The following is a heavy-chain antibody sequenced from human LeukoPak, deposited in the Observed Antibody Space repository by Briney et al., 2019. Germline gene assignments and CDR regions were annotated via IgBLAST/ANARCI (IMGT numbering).Heavy chain of an antibody. CDR2: VSGSGDGT. Sequence: GGSLRLSCAVSGFPFSTNAMSWVRRAPGKGLERVSGVSGSGDGTYYADSVKGRFTISRDNSKNTLYLQMNSLRAEDTAVYYCAKVSGNYGDPFDYWGQGTLVTVSS. CDR3: AKVSGNYGDPFDY. CDR1: GFPFSTNA. V-gene: IGHV3-23*01. D-gene: IGHD4-17*01. J-gene: IGHJ4*02.